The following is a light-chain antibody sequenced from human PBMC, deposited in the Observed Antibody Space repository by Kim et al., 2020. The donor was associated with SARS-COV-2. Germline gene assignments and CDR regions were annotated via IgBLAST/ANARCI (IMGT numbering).Light chain of an antibody. J-gene: IGLJ2*01. Sequence: SYELTQPPSVSVSPGQTASITCSGEKLGDKYASWYQQKPGQSPVLVIYKDDKRPSGIPERFSGSNSGNTATLTISGTQAMDEADYYCQAWDSSALVFGGGTQLTVL. V-gene: IGLV3-1*01. CDR1: KLGDKY. CDR2: KDD. CDR3: QAWDSSALV.